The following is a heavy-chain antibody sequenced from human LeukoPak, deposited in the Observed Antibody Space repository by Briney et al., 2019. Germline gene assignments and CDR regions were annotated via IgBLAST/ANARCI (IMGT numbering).Heavy chain of an antibody. D-gene: IGHD3-16*01. J-gene: IGHJ6*03. Sequence: SETLSLTCSVSGGSISGCYWNWIRQPPGKGLEWIGYVSYSGSTNYNPSLESRVTISVDTSKNQFSLKLSSVTAADTAVYYCARETSQKGAHYMDVWGKGTTVTISS. CDR2: VSYSGST. CDR3: ARETSQKGAHYMDV. CDR1: GGSISGCY. V-gene: IGHV4-59*01.